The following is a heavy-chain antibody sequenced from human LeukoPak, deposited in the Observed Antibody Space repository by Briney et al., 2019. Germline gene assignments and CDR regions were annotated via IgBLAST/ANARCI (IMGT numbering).Heavy chain of an antibody. Sequence: GGSLRLSCAASGFTFDDYAIHWVRQAPGKGLEWVSLISGDGGSTYYADSVKGRFTISRDNSKNSLYLQMNSLRTEDTALYYCAKGGGYCSGGSCSRVYYYMDVWGKGTTVTVSS. CDR3: AKGGGYCSGGSCSRVYYYMDV. J-gene: IGHJ6*03. V-gene: IGHV3-43*02. D-gene: IGHD2-15*01. CDR2: ISGDGGST. CDR1: GFTFDDYA.